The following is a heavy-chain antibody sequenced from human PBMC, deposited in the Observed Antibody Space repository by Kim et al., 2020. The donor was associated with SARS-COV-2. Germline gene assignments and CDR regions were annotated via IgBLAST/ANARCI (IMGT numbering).Heavy chain of an antibody. J-gene: IGHJ4*02. D-gene: IGHD3-3*01. CDR3: ARESSEDFWSGYYTNFDY. Sequence: RSRVTMSVDTSKNQFSLKLSSVTAADTAVYYCARESSEDFWSGYYTNFDYWGQGTLVTVSS. V-gene: IGHV4-4*06.